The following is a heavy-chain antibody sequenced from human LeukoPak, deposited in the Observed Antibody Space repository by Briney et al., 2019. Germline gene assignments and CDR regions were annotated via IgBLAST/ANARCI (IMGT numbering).Heavy chain of an antibody. CDR3: PRQSYASGRNPFDY. CDR2: ISGGGITT. CDR1: GFTFSNYA. D-gene: IGHD6-19*01. Sequence: GGSLRLSCAASGFTFSNYAVSWVRQAPGKGLEWVSTISGGGITTYYADSAKGRFTISRDNSKNTMFLQMNSLRADDTAVYYCPRQSYASGRNPFDYWGQGILVTVSS. V-gene: IGHV3-23*01. J-gene: IGHJ4*02.